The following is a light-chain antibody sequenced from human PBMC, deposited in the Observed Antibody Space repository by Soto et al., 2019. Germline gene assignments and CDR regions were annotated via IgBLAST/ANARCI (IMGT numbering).Light chain of an antibody. Sequence: QSVLTQPPSVSAAPGQKVTISCSGSSSNVGSNYVSWYQQFPGTAPKLLIYDDDKRPSGIPARFSGSKSGTSATLGITGLQTGDEADYYCGTWDRILSVVVFGGGTQLTVL. CDR3: GTWDRILSVVV. CDR1: SSNVGSNY. CDR2: DDD. V-gene: IGLV1-51*01. J-gene: IGLJ2*01.